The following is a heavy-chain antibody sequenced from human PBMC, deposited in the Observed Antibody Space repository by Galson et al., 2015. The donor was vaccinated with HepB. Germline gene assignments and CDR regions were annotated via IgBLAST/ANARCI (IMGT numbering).Heavy chain of an antibody. V-gene: IGHV3-23*01. CDR3: AKDRDYYDSNGYYYLFS. J-gene: IGHJ4*02. CDR1: GFTFSNFA. D-gene: IGHD3-22*01. Sequence: SLRLSCAASGFTFSNFAMSWVRQAPGKGLQWVSSISPSGGATYYADSVKGRFTLSRDNSKNTLYLQMNSLRADDTAVFYCAKDRDYYDSNGYYYLFSWGQGTLVTVSS. CDR2: ISPSGGAT.